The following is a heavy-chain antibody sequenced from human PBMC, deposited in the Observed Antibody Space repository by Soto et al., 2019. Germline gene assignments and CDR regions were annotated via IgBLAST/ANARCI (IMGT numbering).Heavy chain of an antibody. CDR3: ARAPEIAATDRYYYYGMDV. CDR2: IYHSGST. V-gene: IGHV4-30-2*01. J-gene: IGHJ6*02. CDR1: GGSISSGGYS. D-gene: IGHD6-13*01. Sequence: QLQLQESGSGLVKPSQTLSLTCAVSGGSISSGGYSWSWIRQPPGKGLEWIGYIYHSGSTYYNPSLKSRVTISVDRSKNQFSLKLSSVTAADTAVYYCARAPEIAATDRYYYYGMDVWGQGTTVTVSS.